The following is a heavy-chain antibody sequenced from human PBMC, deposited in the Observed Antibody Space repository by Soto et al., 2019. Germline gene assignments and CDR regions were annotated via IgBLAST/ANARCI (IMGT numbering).Heavy chain of an antibody. CDR1: GFTFSNYE. CDR3: ARVGNPLDY. V-gene: IGHV3-48*03. Sequence: EVQLVESGGGLVQPGGSLRLSCAASGFTFSNYEMIWVRQAPGKGLEWVSYISSIDSTIYYADSVKGRFTISRDNAKNSLYLQMNSLRAEDTAVYYCARVGNPLDYWGQGTQVTVSS. J-gene: IGHJ4*02. CDR2: ISSIDSTI.